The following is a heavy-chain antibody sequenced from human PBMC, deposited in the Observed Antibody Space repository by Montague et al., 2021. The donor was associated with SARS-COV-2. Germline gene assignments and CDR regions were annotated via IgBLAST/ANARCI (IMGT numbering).Heavy chain of an antibody. CDR1: GFTFSSYA. CDR2: ISYDGSNK. J-gene: IGHJ6*02. Sequence: SLRLSCAASGFTFSSYAMRWVRQAPGKGLEWVAVISYDGSNKYYADSVKGRFTISRDNSKNTLYLQMNSLRAEDTAVYYCARVIGDGMDVWGQGTPVTVSS. V-gene: IGHV3-30-3*01. CDR3: ARVIGDGMDV. D-gene: IGHD1-26*01.